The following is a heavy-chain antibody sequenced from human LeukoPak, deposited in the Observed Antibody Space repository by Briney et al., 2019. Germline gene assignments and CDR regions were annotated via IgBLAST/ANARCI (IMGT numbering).Heavy chain of an antibody. CDR3: ARDTYSSSGEYYFDY. V-gene: IGHV1-69*13. CDR1: GGTFSSYA. J-gene: IGHJ4*02. D-gene: IGHD6-13*01. CDR2: IIPIFGTA. Sequence: SVKASCKASGGTFSSYAISWVRQAPGQGLEWMGGIIPIFGTANYAQKFQGRVTITADESTSTAYMELSSLRSEDTAVYYCARDTYSSSGEYYFDYRGQGTLVTVSS.